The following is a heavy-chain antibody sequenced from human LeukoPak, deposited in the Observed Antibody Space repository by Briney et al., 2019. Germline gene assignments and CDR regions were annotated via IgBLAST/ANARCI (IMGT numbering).Heavy chain of an antibody. V-gene: IGHV3-7*03. CDR3: AQLLDDNPIRWYFAL. CDR2: IKQDGSEK. Sequence: GGSLRLSCVASGFTFSSYWMSWVRQAPGKGLEWVANIKQDGSEKYYVDSVKGRFTISRDNTKNSLYLQMSSLRAEDTAVYYCAQLLDDNPIRWYFALWGRGTLVTVSS. D-gene: IGHD1-14*01. J-gene: IGHJ2*01. CDR1: GFTFSSYW.